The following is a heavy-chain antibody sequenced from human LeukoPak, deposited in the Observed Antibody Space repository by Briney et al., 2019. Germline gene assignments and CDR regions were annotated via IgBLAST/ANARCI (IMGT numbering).Heavy chain of an antibody. Sequence: GASVKVSCKASGYTFTGYYMHWVRQAPGQGLEWMGIINPSGGSTSYAQKFQGRVTMTRDMSTSTVYMELSSLRSEDTAVYYCARDFLERRFYYYYMDVWGKGTTVTVSS. CDR2: INPSGGST. J-gene: IGHJ6*03. CDR1: GYTFTGYY. D-gene: IGHD1-1*01. V-gene: IGHV1-46*01. CDR3: ARDFLERRFYYYYMDV.